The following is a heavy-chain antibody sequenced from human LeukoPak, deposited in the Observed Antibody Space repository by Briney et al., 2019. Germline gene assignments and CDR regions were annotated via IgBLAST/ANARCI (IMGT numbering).Heavy chain of an antibody. CDR1: GFTFSSYE. J-gene: IGHJ3*02. Sequence: GGSLRLSCAASGFTFSSYEMNWVRQAPGKGLEWVSYISSSGSTIYYADSVKGRFTISRDNAKNSLYLQMNSLRAEDTAVYYCARDLGVVPPDAFDIWGQGTMVTVSS. D-gene: IGHD2-2*01. V-gene: IGHV3-48*03. CDR2: ISSSGSTI. CDR3: ARDLGVVPPDAFDI.